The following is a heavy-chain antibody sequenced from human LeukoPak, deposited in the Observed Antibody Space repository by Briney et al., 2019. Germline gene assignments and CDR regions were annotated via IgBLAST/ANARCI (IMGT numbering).Heavy chain of an antibody. CDR1: GFTFSDYY. Sequence: GGSLRLSCAASGFTFSDYYMSWIRQAPGKGLEWVSYISSSSSYTNYADSVKGRFTISRDNAKNSLYLQMNSLRAEDTAVYYCVTSSGWYRFDYWGQGTLVTVSS. J-gene: IGHJ4*02. D-gene: IGHD6-19*01. CDR3: VTSSGWYRFDY. CDR2: ISSSSSYT. V-gene: IGHV3-11*06.